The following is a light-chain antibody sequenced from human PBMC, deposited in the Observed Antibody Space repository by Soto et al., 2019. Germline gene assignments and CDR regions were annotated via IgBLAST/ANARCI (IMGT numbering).Light chain of an antibody. V-gene: IGLV2-18*01. CDR2: EAS. CDR1: STDFVSYNR. CDR3: SLYTSENTYV. J-gene: IGLJ1*01. Sequence: QSVLTQPPSVSGSPGQSVTISCTGTSTDFVSYNRVSWYQQPPGTAPKLIIYEASNRPSGVPGRFSGSKSGNTASLTISALQAADEADYYCSLYTSENTYVFGTGTKV.